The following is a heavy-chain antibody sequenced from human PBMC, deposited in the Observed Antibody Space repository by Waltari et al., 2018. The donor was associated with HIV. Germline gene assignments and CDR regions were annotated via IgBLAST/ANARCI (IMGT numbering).Heavy chain of an antibody. CDR1: GYTFTGYY. D-gene: IGHD6-6*01. Sequence: QVQLVQSGAEVKKPGASVKVSCKASGYTFTGYYMHWVRQAPGQGLEWMGWINPNSGGKNYAQKFQGRVTMTRDTSISTAYMELSRLRSDDTAVYYCARGSYSSSFPFDYWGQGTLVTVSS. J-gene: IGHJ4*02. V-gene: IGHV1-2*02. CDR2: INPNSGGK. CDR3: ARGSYSSSFPFDY.